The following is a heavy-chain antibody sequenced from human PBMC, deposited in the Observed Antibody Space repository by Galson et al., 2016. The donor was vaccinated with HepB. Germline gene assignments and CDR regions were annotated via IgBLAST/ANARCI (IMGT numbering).Heavy chain of an antibody. D-gene: IGHD6-19*01. CDR2: TYYRSKWYN. V-gene: IGHV6-1*01. CDR3: ARARSRGWSDAFDY. Sequence: CAFSGDSVSSNSAAWNWFRQSTSRGLEWLGRTYYRSKWYNDYRLSLKTRININADTSRNEVSLQLKSVTLEDTAVYYCARARSRGWSDAFDYWGQGTLVTISS. CDR1: GDSVSSNSAA. J-gene: IGHJ4*02.